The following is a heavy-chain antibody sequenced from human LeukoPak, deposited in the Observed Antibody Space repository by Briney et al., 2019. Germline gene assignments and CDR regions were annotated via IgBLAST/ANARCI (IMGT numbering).Heavy chain of an antibody. Sequence: PGGSLRLSCAASGFTFSSYSMNWVRQAPGKGLEWISFISPTSRNIYYADSVKGRFTISRDNAKNSLYLQMNSLRAEDTAVYYCARDGYSYVYYYYGMDVWGQGTTVTVSS. CDR2: ISPTSRNI. J-gene: IGHJ6*02. CDR1: GFTFSSYS. CDR3: ARDGYSYVYYYYGMDV. D-gene: IGHD5-18*01. V-gene: IGHV3-48*04.